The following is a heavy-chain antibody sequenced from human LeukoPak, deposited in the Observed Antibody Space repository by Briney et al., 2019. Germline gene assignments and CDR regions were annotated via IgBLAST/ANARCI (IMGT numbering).Heavy chain of an antibody. CDR2: IYYSGST. CDR1: GGSISSYY. CDR3: ASTTVTDLYYYYYYMDV. V-gene: IGHV4-59*01. J-gene: IGHJ6*03. Sequence: PSETLSLTCTVSGGSISSYYWSWIRQPPGKGLEWIGYIYYSGSTNYNPSLKSRVTISVDTSKNQFSLKLSSVTAADTAVYYCASTTVTDLYYYYYYMDVWGKETTVTVSS. D-gene: IGHD4-17*01.